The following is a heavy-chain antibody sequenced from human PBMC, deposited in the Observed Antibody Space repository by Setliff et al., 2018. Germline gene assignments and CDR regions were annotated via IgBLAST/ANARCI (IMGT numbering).Heavy chain of an antibody. D-gene: IGHD1-1*01. CDR3: ARTGTYRYFDY. Sequence: SETLSLTCGVFVTRGSFSGYYWSWIRQPPGKGLEWLGTTYHNGHTDYNPSLRSRVTISVDTSKNQFSLKVSSVTAADTAVYYCARTGTYRYFDYWGQGALVTVSS. CDR1: VTRGSFSGYY. V-gene: IGHV4-34*01. J-gene: IGHJ4*02. CDR2: TYHNGHT.